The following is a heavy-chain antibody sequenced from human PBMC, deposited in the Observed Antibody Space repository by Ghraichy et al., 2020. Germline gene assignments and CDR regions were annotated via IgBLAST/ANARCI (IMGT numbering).Heavy chain of an antibody. D-gene: IGHD6-13*01. CDR2: IDCKSANI. V-gene: IGHV3-9*01. J-gene: IGHJ3*01. CDR1: GFTFDDYA. Sequence: SLNISCAASGFTFDDYAMNWVRQAPGKGLEWVSGIDCKSANICYADSVKGRFTISRDNAKNSLYLQMSSLRAEDTALYYCAKGVEARRGNAFDLWGQGTMVTGSS. CDR3: AKGVEARRGNAFDL.